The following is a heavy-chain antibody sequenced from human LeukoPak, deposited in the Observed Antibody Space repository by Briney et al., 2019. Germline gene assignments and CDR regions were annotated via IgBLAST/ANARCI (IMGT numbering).Heavy chain of an antibody. J-gene: IGHJ3*02. CDR1: GYTFTSYD. CDR2: ISAYNGDT. CDR3: ARDFTTIVAVQSPAFDI. Sequence: ASVKVSCKASGYTFTSYDINWVRQAPGQGLEWMGWISAYNGDTNYAQKVQGRVTMTTDTSTGTAYMELRSLRSDDTAMYYCARDFTTIVAVQSPAFDIWGQGTMVTVSS. D-gene: IGHD3-22*01. V-gene: IGHV1-18*01.